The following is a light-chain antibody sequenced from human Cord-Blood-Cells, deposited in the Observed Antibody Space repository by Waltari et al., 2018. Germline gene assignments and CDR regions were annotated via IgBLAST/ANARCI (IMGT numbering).Light chain of an antibody. J-gene: IGLJ2*01. V-gene: IGLV3-25*02. CDR3: QSADSSGTYL. CDR2: KDS. Sequence: SYELTQPPSVSVSPGQTARTRCSGDALPQPHAYWYQQKPGQAPVLVIYKDSERPSGIPERFSGSSSGTTVTLTISGVQAEDEADYYCQSADSSGTYLFGGGTKLTVL. CDR1: ALPQPH.